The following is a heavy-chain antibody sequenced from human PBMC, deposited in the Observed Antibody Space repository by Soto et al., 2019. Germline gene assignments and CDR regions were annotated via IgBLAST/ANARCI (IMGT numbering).Heavy chain of an antibody. Sequence: QVQLQESGPGLVEPSDTLSLTCTVSGGSIKNYYWCWIRQSPGRGLEWIGCSYYSGTANYNPSLSSRVTISIGASKTQCALRLRSVTAADTAVYYCARRQDCNYLFDNWGPGSLVTVSS. CDR1: GGSIKNYY. CDR2: SYYSGTA. D-gene: IGHD1-7*01. CDR3: ARRQDCNYLFDN. J-gene: IGHJ4*02. V-gene: IGHV4-59*07.